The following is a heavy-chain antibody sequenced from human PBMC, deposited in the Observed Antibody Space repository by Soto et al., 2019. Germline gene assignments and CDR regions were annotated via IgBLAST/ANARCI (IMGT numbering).Heavy chain of an antibody. CDR3: AVRDGAIPVASDAFDI. V-gene: IGHV3-21*01. CDR1: GFTFSTYT. Sequence: EVQLVESGGGLVKPGGSLRLSCAASGFTFSTYTMTWVRQAPGKGLEWVSSISSRSTYIYYSDSVKGRFTISRDNAKNSLFLHMNSLRAEDTAVYYCAVRDGAIPVASDAFDIWGQGTMVTVSS. J-gene: IGHJ3*02. D-gene: IGHD2-2*01. CDR2: ISSRSTYI.